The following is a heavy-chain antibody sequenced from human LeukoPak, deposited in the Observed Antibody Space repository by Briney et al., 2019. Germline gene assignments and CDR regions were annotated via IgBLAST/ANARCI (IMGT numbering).Heavy chain of an antibody. CDR3: AREGLYSYGPFDY. CDR1: GFTFSSYG. Sequence: GRSLRLSCAASGFTFSSYGMHWVRQAPGKGLEWVSVISYDGSNKYYADSVKGRFTISRDNSKNTLYLQMNSLRAEDTAVYYCAREGLYSYGPFDYWGQGTLVTVSS. CDR2: ISYDGSNK. J-gene: IGHJ4*02. D-gene: IGHD5-18*01. V-gene: IGHV3-30*04.